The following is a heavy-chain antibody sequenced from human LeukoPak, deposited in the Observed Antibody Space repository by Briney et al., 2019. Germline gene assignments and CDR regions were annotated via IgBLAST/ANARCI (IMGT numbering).Heavy chain of an antibody. D-gene: IGHD6-19*01. V-gene: IGHV4-34*01. CDR2: INHSGST. CDR1: GGSFSGYY. CDR3: ARGSGGQWGHEIAVAGTFHY. Sequence: TSETLSLTCAVYGGSFSGYYWSWIRQPPGKGLEWIGEINHSGSTNYNPSLKSRVTISVDTSKNQFSLQLNSVTPEDTAVYYCARGSGGQWGHEIAVAGTFHYWGQGTLVTVSS. J-gene: IGHJ4*02.